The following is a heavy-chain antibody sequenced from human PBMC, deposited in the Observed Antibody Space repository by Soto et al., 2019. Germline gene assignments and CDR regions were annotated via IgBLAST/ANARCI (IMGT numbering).Heavy chain of an antibody. D-gene: IGHD4-17*01. Sequence: GGSLRLSCAASGFTFSSYAMSWVRQAPGKGLEWVSVISGSVVSTYYADSVKGRFTISRDNSKNTLYLQMNSLRAEDTAVYYCAKEVATVTTGLYYYYGMDVWGQGTTVTVSS. CDR1: GFTFSSYA. CDR3: AKEVATVTTGLYYYYGMDV. V-gene: IGHV3-23*01. CDR2: ISGSVVST. J-gene: IGHJ6*02.